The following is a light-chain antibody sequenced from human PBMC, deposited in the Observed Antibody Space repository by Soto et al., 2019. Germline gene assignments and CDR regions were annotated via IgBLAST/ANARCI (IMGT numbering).Light chain of an antibody. J-gene: IGKJ4*01. CDR2: GAS. CDR3: HQYGSSPLT. Sequence: EIVLTQSPGTLSLSPGESGTLSCRAGQTLSSSSLAGYQQKPGQAPRLLIYGASNRASGIPDRFSGGGSGTDFTLTISRLEPEDFAVYYCHQYGSSPLTFGGGTKVEI. V-gene: IGKV3-20*01. CDR1: QTLSSSS.